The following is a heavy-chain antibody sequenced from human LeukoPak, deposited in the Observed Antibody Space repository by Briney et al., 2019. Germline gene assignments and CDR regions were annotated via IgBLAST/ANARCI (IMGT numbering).Heavy chain of an antibody. CDR1: GGSISSYY. CDR2: IYYSGST. V-gene: IGHV4-59*08. CDR3: ARHLLPHYYYYGMDV. D-gene: IGHD3-10*01. Sequence: PSETLSLTCTVSGGSISSYYWSWIRQPPGKGLEWVGYIYYSGSTNYNPSLKSRVTISVDTSKNQFSLKLSSVTAADTAVYYCARHLLPHYYYYGMDVWGQGTTVTVSS. J-gene: IGHJ6*02.